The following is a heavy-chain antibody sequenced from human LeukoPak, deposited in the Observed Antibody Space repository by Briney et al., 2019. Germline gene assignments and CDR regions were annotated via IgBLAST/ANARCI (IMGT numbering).Heavy chain of an antibody. CDR1: GFTFSSYT. D-gene: IGHD4-17*01. CDR3: AKDYGDLRVNWFDP. J-gene: IGHJ5*02. V-gene: IGHV3-30*04. CDR2: ISYDGSNK. Sequence: PGRSLRLSCAASGFTFSSYTMHWVRQAPGKGLEWVAVISYDGSNKYYADSVKGRFTISRDNSKNTLYLQMNSLRVEDTAVYYCAKDYGDLRVNWFDPWGQGTLVTVSS.